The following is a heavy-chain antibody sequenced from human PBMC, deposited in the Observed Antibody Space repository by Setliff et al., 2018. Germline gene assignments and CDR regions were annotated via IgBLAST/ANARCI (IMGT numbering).Heavy chain of an antibody. CDR2: FDPEDGET. CDR3: ARDRNDNYESSGYYYAGGYMDV. J-gene: IGHJ6*03. V-gene: IGHV1-24*01. Sequence: GASVKVSCKVSGYTLTELSMHWVRQAPGKGLEWMGGFDPEDGETIYAQKFQGRVTMTRDTSTSTVFMELSSLRSEDTAVYYCARDRNDNYESSGYYYAGGYMDVWGKGTTVTVSS. CDR1: GYTLTELS. D-gene: IGHD3-22*01.